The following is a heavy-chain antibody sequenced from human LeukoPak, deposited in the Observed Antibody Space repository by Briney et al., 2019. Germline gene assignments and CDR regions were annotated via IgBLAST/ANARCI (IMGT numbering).Heavy chain of an antibody. J-gene: IGHJ5*02. D-gene: IGHD3-10*01. Sequence: GRSLRLSCAASGSTFSSYAMHWVRQAPGKGLVWVAHINNDGSRTNYADSVKGRFTVSRDNAKNMLYLQMNSLRVEDTAVYYCARVRGESPRWFDPWGQGTLVTVSS. CDR1: GSTFSSYA. CDR3: ARVRGESPRWFDP. CDR2: INNDGSRT. V-gene: IGHV3-74*01.